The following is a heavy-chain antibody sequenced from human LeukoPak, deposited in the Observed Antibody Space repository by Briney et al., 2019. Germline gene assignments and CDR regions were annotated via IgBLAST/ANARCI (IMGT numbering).Heavy chain of an antibody. V-gene: IGHV1-24*01. J-gene: IGHJ6*02. CDR2: FDPEDGET. CDR1: GYTLTELS. D-gene: IGHD3-10*01. CDR3: ATDRPSVGSGSYYPYYYYGMDV. Sequence: ASVKVSCKFSGYTLTELSMHWVRQAPGKGLEWMGGFDPEDGETIYAQKFQGRVTMTEDTSTDTAYMELSSLRSEDAAVYYCATDRPSVGSGSYYPYYYYGMDVWGQGTTVTVSS.